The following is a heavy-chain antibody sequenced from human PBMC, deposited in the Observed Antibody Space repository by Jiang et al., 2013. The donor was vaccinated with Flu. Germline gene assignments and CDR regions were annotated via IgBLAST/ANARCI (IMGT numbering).Heavy chain of an antibody. CDR2: IIPIFGSP. Sequence: GAEVKKPGSSVKVSCRASGSTFSSSAISWVRQAPGQGLEWMGRIIPIFGSPNYAQKFQGRVTITADKSTSTSYMEVTSLRSDDTAVYYCARLMGPRGGSSHNWVDPWGQGTLVTVSS. V-gene: IGHV1-69*06. D-gene: IGHD3-10*01. CDR1: GSTFSSSA. CDR3: ARLMGPRGGSSHNWVDP. J-gene: IGHJ5*02.